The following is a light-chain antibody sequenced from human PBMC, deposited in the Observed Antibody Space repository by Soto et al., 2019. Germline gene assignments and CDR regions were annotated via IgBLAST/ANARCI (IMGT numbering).Light chain of an antibody. CDR1: SSDVGGYKY. Sequence: QSVLTQPRSVSGSPGQSVTISCTGTSSDVGGYKYVSWYQQHPDKVPNLIIYDVSERPSGVPDRFSGSKSGNTASLSISGLQAEDEADYYCCSYAGSYTVLFGGGTKVTVL. CDR2: DVS. CDR3: CSYAGSYTVL. J-gene: IGLJ2*01. V-gene: IGLV2-11*01.